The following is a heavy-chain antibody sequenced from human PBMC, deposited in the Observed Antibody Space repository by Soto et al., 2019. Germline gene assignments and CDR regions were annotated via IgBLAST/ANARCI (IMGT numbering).Heavy chain of an antibody. Sequence: EVPLVESGGGLVQPGGSLTLSCAGSGFPFSGSIIHWVRQAPGKGLEWVGRIRSKANNYATAFAASVQGTVTISSEGSMNTSFVQMTSLKIEGTAVYLCARNLGAKYGMDVWAQGITGTVSS. J-gene: IGHJ6*02. CDR2: IRSKANNYAT. CDR3: ARNLGAKYGMDV. D-gene: IGHD1-26*01. CDR1: GFPFSGSI. V-gene: IGHV3-73*02.